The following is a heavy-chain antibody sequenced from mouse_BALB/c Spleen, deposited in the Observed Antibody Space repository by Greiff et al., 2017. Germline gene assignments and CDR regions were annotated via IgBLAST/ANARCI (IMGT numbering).Heavy chain of an antibody. Sequence: LKQPGSELVRPGASVKLSCKASGYTFTSYWMHWVKQRPGQGLEWIGNIYPGSGSTNYDEKFKSKATLTVDTSSSTAYMQLSSLTSEDSAVYYCTRKIYYRYDNYAMDYWGQGTSVTVSS. D-gene: IGHD2-14*01. CDR1: GYTFTSYW. J-gene: IGHJ4*01. CDR3: TRKIYYRYDNYAMDY. V-gene: IGHV1S22*01. CDR2: IYPGSGST.